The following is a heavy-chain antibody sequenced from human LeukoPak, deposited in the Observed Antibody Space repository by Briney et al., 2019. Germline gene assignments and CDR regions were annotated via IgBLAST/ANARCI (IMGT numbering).Heavy chain of an antibody. CDR1: GFTFSSYW. D-gene: IGHD1-26*01. Sequence: GGSLRLSCAASGFTFSSYWMTWVRQAPGKGLEWVANIKQDGSEKYYVDSVKGRFTISRDNAKNSLFLQMNSLRAEDTAVYYCARGGVGTITSIDYWGQGTLVTVSS. CDR3: ARGGVGTITSIDY. V-gene: IGHV3-7*01. J-gene: IGHJ4*02. CDR2: IKQDGSEK.